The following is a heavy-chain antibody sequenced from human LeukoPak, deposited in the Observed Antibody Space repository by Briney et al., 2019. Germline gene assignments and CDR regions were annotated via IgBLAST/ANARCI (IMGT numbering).Heavy chain of an antibody. J-gene: IGHJ3*02. CDR2: ISASDGRT. D-gene: IGHD3-10*01. CDR1: GFTFRSYA. Sequence: GGSLRLSCAASGFTFRSYAMRWLRQAPGKGLEWVSAISASDGRTCYADSVRGRFTISRNNYKNTLYVQINRLRAEHTAVYYCVRDKRFPDDVFDIWGQGTLVTVSS. CDR3: VRDKRFPDDVFDI. V-gene: IGHV3-23*01.